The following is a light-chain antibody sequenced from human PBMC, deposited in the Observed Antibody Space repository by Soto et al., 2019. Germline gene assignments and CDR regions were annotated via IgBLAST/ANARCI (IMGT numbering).Light chain of an antibody. CDR3: QSYDSSLSVVV. CDR1: SSSIGAGYD. Sequence: QSVLTQPPSVSGAPGQRVTISCTGSSSSIGAGYDVHWYQQLPGRAPKLLIYGNSNRPSGVPDRFSGSKSGTSASLAITGLHAEDEAYYYCQSYDSSLSVVVFGGGTKLTVL. V-gene: IGLV1-40*01. J-gene: IGLJ2*01. CDR2: GNS.